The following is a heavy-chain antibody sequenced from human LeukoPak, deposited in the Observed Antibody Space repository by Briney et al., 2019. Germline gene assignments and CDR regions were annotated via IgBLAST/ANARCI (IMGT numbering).Heavy chain of an antibody. CDR1: GFAFSSYW. V-gene: IGHV3-7*01. CDR2: INREGNEK. Sequence: GGSLRLSCATSGFAFSSYWMTWVRQVPGKGLERVANINREGNEKYYVDSVKGRFTISRDNAKNSVDLQMDSLRVEDTAVHYCARVGTWELQRVFDFWGQGTLVTVSS. D-gene: IGHD4-23*01. CDR3: ARVGTWELQRVFDF. J-gene: IGHJ4*02.